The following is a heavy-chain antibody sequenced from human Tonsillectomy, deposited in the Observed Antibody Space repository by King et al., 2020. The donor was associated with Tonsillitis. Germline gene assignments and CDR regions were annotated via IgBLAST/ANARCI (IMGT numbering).Heavy chain of an antibody. V-gene: IGHV1-46*01. D-gene: IGHD3-22*01. J-gene: IGHJ4*02. CDR3: ARDPYYYVISGYYAKYYFYY. CDR2: INPSGGST. CDR1: GYTFTSYY. Sequence: QLVQSGAEVKKPGASVKVSCKASGYTFTSYYMHWVRQAPGQGLEWMGIINPSGGSTSYAQKLQGRVTMTRDTSTSTVYMELSSMRSEDTAVYYCARDPYYYVISGYYAKYYFYYWGQGTLVTVSS.